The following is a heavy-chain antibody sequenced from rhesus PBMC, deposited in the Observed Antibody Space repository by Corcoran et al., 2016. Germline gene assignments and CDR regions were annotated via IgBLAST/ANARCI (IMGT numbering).Heavy chain of an antibody. V-gene: IGHV3-54*02. CDR3: SRFDV. CDR1: GFTFSIYG. J-gene: IGHJ5-1*01. Sequence: EEQMVESGGGLVQPGGSLRLSRAASGFTFSIYGIDWVRQAPGKGLEWVAVISSDGRNKQYADSVKDRFTISRDNSNNILYLQMNNLKLEDTAVYYCSRFDVWGPGVLVIVSS. CDR2: ISSDGRNK.